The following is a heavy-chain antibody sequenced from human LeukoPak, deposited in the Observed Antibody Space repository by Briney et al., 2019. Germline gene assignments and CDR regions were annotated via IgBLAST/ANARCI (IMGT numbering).Heavy chain of an antibody. J-gene: IGHJ4*02. CDR1: GFTFDDYA. CDR3: AKTKLVVPAAFDY. V-gene: IGHV3-9*01. CDR2: ISWNSGSI. D-gene: IGHD2-2*01. Sequence: GRSLRLSCAASGFTFDDYAMHWVRQAPGKGLEWVSGISWNSGSIGYADSVKGRFTISRDNAKNSLYLQTNSLRAEDTALYYCAKTKLVVPAAFDYWGQGTLVTASS.